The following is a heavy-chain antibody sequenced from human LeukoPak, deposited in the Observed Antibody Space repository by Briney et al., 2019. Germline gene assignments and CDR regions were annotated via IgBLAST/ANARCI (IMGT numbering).Heavy chain of an antibody. CDR1: GYSFTSYW. Sequence: GESLKISCKGSGYSFTSYWIGWGRQMPGKGLEWMGIIYPGDSDTRYSPSFQGQVSFSADKSISTAYLQWSSLKASDTAMYYCARREGCSSTSCYKAFDIWGQGTMVTVSS. CDR3: ARREGCSSTSCYKAFDI. CDR2: IYPGDSDT. D-gene: IGHD2-2*02. V-gene: IGHV5-51*01. J-gene: IGHJ3*02.